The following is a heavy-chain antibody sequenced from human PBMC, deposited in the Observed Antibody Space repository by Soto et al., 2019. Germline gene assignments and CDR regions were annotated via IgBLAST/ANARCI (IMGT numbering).Heavy chain of an antibody. CDR3: ARVSYDSSGYFYYFDY. V-gene: IGHV4-31*03. D-gene: IGHD3-22*01. CDR1: GGCVNIGGYY. J-gene: IGHJ4*02. Sequence: SETLSLTCTVSGGCVNIGGYYWSWIRQHPGKGLEWIGYIYYSGSTYYNPSLKSRVTISVDTSKNQFSLKLSSVTAADTAVYYCARVSYDSSGYFYYFDYWGQGTLLTVSS. CDR2: IYYSGST.